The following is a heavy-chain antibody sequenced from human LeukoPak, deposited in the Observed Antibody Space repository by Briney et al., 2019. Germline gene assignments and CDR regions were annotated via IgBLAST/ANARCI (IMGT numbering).Heavy chain of an antibody. CDR2: IYTSGST. Sequence: SETLSLTCTVSGGSISSGSYYRSWIRQPAGKGLEWIGRIYTSGSTNYNPSLKSRVTISVDTSKNQFSLKLSSVTAADTAVYYCAGTMGPFDYWGQGTLVTVSS. J-gene: IGHJ4*02. V-gene: IGHV4-61*02. CDR3: AGTMGPFDY. D-gene: IGHD1-26*01. CDR1: GGSISSGSYY.